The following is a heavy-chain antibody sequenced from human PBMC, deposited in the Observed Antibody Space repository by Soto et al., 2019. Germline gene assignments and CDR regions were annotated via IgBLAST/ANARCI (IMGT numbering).Heavy chain of an antibody. Sequence: SVKVSCKASGGTFSSYAISWVRQAPGQGLEWMGGIIPIFGTANYAQKFQGRVTITADESTSTAYMELSSLRSEDTAVYYCARDPKLRIAAAGSGMDVWGQGTTVTVSS. V-gene: IGHV1-69*13. J-gene: IGHJ6*02. CDR1: GGTFSSYA. D-gene: IGHD6-13*01. CDR2: IIPIFGTA. CDR3: ARDPKLRIAAAGSGMDV.